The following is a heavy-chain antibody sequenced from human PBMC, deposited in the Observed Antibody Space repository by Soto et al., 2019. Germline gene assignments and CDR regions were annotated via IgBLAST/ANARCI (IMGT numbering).Heavy chain of an antibody. J-gene: IGHJ6*02. Sequence: ASVKVSCKASGYTFTGYYMHWVRQAPGQGLEWMGWINPNSGGTNYAQKFQGWVTMTRDTSISTAYMELSRLRSDDTAVYYCARAVAAHLPYYYGMDVWGQGTTVTVSS. CDR1: GYTFTGYY. V-gene: IGHV1-2*04. CDR3: ARAVAAHLPYYYGMDV. CDR2: INPNSGGT. D-gene: IGHD6-6*01.